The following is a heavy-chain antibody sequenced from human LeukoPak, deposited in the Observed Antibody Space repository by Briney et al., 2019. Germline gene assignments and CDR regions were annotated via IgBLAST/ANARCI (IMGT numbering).Heavy chain of an antibody. D-gene: IGHD6-13*01. J-gene: IGHJ4*02. V-gene: IGHV3-7*01. CDR2: IKQDGSET. CDR3: ARGGPIATPGSRKLDY. CDR1: GFTFSSHW. Sequence: GGSLRLSCAAPGFTFSSHWMSWVRQAPGKGLEWVSNIKQDGSETSYVDSVKGRFTISRDNAKNSLYLQMNSLRVEDTAMYYCARGGPIATPGSRKLDYWGQGTLVTVSS.